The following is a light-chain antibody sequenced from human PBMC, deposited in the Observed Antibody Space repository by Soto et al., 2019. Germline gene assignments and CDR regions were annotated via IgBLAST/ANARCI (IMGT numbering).Light chain of an antibody. CDR3: HQYGSSPAT. J-gene: IGKJ1*01. V-gene: IGKV3-20*01. CDR1: QTISSSY. Sequence: EIVLTQSPGTLSLSPWERATLSCRASQTISSSYLAWYQQKPGQAPRLLIYGASNMATGIPDRFSGSGSGTDFTLTISRLEPEDFAVYYCHQYGSSPATFGQGTKVDIK. CDR2: GAS.